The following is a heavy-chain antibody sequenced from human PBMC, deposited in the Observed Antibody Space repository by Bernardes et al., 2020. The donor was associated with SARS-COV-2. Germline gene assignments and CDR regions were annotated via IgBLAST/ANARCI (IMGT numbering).Heavy chain of an antibody. Sequence: GGSLRLSCAASGFTFEDYTMHWVRQVPGKGLEWVSLVSWDGSTTNYADSVKGRFIISRDSSRNTLHLQMNSLRKEDTALYYCATERQSLTIFGVGHDAVDFWGQGTMVTVSS. CDR3: ATERQSLTIFGVGHDAVDF. D-gene: IGHD3-3*01. V-gene: IGHV3-43*01. CDR1: GFTFEDYT. J-gene: IGHJ3*01. CDR2: VSWDGSTT.